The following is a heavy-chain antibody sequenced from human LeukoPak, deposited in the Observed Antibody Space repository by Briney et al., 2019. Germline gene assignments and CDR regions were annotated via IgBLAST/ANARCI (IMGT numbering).Heavy chain of an antibody. CDR2: ISWDGGST. Sequence: GGSLRLSCAASGFIFDDYTMHWVRQAPGKGLEWVSLISWDGGSTYYADSVKGRFTISRDNSKNSLYLQMNSLRTEDTALYYCAKDYYYDTSGYYWGYFDYWGQRTLVTVSS. D-gene: IGHD3-22*01. CDR1: GFIFDDYT. V-gene: IGHV3-43*01. CDR3: AKDYYYDTSGYYWGYFDY. J-gene: IGHJ4*02.